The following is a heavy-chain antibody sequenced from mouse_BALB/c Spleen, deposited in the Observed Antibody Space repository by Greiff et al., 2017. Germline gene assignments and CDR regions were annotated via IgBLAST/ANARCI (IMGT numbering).Heavy chain of an antibody. CDR3: TREGRRVGYFDV. CDR2: IYPSDSYT. V-gene: IGHV1-69*02. D-gene: IGHD1-3*01. CDR1: GYTFTSYW. J-gene: IGHJ1*01. Sequence: QVQLQQPGAELVRPGASVKLSCKASGYTFTSYWINWVKQRPGQGLEWIGNIYPSDSYTNYNQKFKDKATLTVDKSSSTAYMQLSSPTSEDSAVYYCTREGRRVGYFDVWGAGTTVTVSS.